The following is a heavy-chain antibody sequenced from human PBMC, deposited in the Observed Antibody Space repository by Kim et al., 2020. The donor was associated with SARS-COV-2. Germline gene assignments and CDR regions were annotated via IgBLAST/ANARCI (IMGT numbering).Heavy chain of an antibody. Sequence: GGSNYYEDSVKGRFTIARDNAKNTLYLQMNSLRAEDTAVYYCARGVGIDYWGQGTLVTVSS. V-gene: IGHV3-23*01. CDR2: GGSN. CDR3: ARGVGIDY. D-gene: IGHD1-1*01. J-gene: IGHJ4*02.